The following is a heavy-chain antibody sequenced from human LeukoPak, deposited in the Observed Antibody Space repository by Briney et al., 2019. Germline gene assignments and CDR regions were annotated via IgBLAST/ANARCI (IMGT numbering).Heavy chain of an antibody. CDR2: IYHSGST. Sequence: PSETLSLTCAVSGGSISNGVYSWSWIRQPPGKGLEWIGYIYHSGSTHYNPSLQSRVTISVDGSKNQFSLKLSSVTAADTAVYYCARDGSFSAFEIWGQGTMVTVSS. V-gene: IGHV4-30-2*01. CDR3: ARDGSFSAFEI. D-gene: IGHD2-15*01. CDR1: GGSISNGVYS. J-gene: IGHJ3*02.